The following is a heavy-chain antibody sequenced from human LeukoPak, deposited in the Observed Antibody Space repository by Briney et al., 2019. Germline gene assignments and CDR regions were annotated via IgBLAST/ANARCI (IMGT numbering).Heavy chain of an antibody. CDR1: GFTFSVYN. J-gene: IGHJ4*02. CDR2: ISSSGHYI. V-gene: IGHV3-21*01. Sequence: PGGSLRLSCAASGFTFSVYNMNWVRQAPGKGLEWVASISSSGHYIYYADSVKGRFTISRDNAKDSLFLQMNSLRAEDTAVYYCAXEKXRVVLTAPLHYWGQGTLVTVSS. D-gene: IGHD4/OR15-4a*01. CDR3: AXEKXRVVLTAPLHY.